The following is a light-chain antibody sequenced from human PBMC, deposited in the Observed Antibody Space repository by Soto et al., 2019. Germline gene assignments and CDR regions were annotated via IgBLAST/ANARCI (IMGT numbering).Light chain of an antibody. CDR3: SSYSISTAYL. CDR1: SSDVGGYDY. J-gene: IGLJ1*01. Sequence: QSVLTQPASVSGYPGQSITISCTGTSSDVGGYDYVSWYQLHPGKAPKLMVFEVSNRPSGVSYRFSGSKSGNTASLTISGLQAEDEADYFCSSYSISTAYLFGIGTKVT. CDR2: EVS. V-gene: IGLV2-14*01.